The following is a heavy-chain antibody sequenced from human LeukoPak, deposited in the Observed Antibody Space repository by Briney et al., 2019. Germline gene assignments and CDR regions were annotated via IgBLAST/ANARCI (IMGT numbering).Heavy chain of an antibody. D-gene: IGHD2-21*02. CDR1: GFTFSSYA. CDR2: ISYDGSNK. CDR3: ARDPSEVTANYYYYGMDV. V-gene: IGHV3-30-3*01. J-gene: IGHJ6*02. Sequence: PGGSLRLSCAASGFTFSSYAMHWVRQAPGKGLEWVAVISYDGSNKYYADSVKGRFTISRDNSKNTLYLQMNSLRAEGTAVYYCARDPSEVTANYYYYGMDVWGQGTTVTVSS.